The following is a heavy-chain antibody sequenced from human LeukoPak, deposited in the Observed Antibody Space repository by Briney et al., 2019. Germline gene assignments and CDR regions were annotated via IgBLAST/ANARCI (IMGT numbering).Heavy chain of an antibody. Sequence: SETLSLTCTVSGGSISSYYWSWIRQPAGKGLEWIGRIYTSGSTNYNPSLKSRVTMSVDTSKNQFSLKLSSVTAADTAVYYCASSPRYQLLPLDALDIWGKGTTVTVSS. V-gene: IGHV4-4*07. D-gene: IGHD2-2*01. CDR2: IYTSGST. CDR1: GGSISSYY. J-gene: IGHJ6*04. CDR3: ASSPRYQLLPLDALDI.